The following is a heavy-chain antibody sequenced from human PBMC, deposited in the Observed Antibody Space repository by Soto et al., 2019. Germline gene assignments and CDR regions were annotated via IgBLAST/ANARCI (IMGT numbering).Heavy chain of an antibody. J-gene: IGHJ4*02. CDR3: ARVRVIRGVIPSHFGL. D-gene: IGHD3-10*01. CDR2: IIHLYGTV. CDR1: GGTFNSYG. Sequence: QAHLAQSGAEVKKPGSSVTVSCKASGGTFNSYGISWVRQAPGQGLDWMGVIIHLYGTVNYAQKFQGRVSITADKSTSTAYMDLNSLRSDDTAVYYCARVRVIRGVIPSHFGLWGQGTQVPVSS. V-gene: IGHV1-69*06.